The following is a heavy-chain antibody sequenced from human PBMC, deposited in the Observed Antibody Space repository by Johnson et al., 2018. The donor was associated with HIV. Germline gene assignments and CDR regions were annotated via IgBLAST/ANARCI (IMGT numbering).Heavy chain of an antibody. CDR2: ISYDGSNQ. CDR1: GFTFSSYA. J-gene: IGHJ3*02. CDR3: AAYYDFWSGSYTSGFDI. V-gene: IGHV3-30*04. D-gene: IGHD3-3*01. Sequence: VQLVESGGGVVQPGRSLRLSCAASGFTFSSYAMHWVRQAPGKGLEWVAVISYDGSNQYYADSVKGRFTISRDNSKNTVFLQMNSLRPEETAMYYCAAYYDFWSGSYTSGFDIWGQGTMVTVSS.